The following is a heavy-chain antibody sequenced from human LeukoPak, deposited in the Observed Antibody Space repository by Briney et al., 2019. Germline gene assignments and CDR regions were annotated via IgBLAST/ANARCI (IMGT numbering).Heavy chain of an antibody. V-gene: IGHV3-74*01. CDR3: TRARGGYVFDY. J-gene: IGHJ4*02. Sequence: GGSLRLSCVVPGFTFSSYWMHWVRQPPGKGLVWVSLMNSDGSSTSYADSVKGRFTISRDNAKNTLYLQMNSLRAEDTAVYYCTRARGGYVFDYWGQGTLVTVSS. D-gene: IGHD3-16*01. CDR1: GFTFSSYW. CDR2: MNSDGSST.